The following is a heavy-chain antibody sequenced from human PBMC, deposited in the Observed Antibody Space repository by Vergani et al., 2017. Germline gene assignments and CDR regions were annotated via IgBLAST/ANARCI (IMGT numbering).Heavy chain of an antibody. J-gene: IGHJ4*02. Sequence: QVQLQESGPGLVKTSETVSLTCAVSSYSISSDYYWGWIRQTPGKGLEWIGSIYNSGRTYDNPSLRGRVTMSVDTSSNQFSLKLDPVIAADTAVYYCARQSGHDLGGYFDFCGQGTRLTVSS. V-gene: IGHV4-38-2*01. CDR1: SYSISSDYY. CDR3: ARQSGHDLGGYFDF. CDR2: IYNSGRT. D-gene: IGHD5-12*01.